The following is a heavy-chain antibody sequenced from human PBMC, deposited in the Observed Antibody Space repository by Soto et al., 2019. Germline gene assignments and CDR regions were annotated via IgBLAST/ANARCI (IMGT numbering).Heavy chain of an antibody. Sequence: PGGSLRLSCAASGFTFSSYAMHWVRQAPGKGLEWVAVISYDGSNKYYADSVKGRFTISRDNSKNTLYLQMNSLRAEDTAVYYCARGVGGWNYAAGGMDVWGQGTTVTVSS. CDR1: GFTFSSYA. CDR2: ISYDGSNK. J-gene: IGHJ6*02. V-gene: IGHV3-30-3*01. D-gene: IGHD1-7*01. CDR3: ARGVGGWNYAAGGMDV.